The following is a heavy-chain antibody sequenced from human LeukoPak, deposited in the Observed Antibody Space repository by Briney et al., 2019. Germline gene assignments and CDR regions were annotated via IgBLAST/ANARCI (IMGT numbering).Heavy chain of an antibody. CDR1: GYTSTGYY. Sequence: GASVKVSCKASGYTSTGYYMHWVRQAPGQGLEWMGWINPNSGGTNYAQKFQGRVTMTRDTSISTAYMELSRLRSDDTAVYYCARGGPQWELPNHNWFDPWGQGTLVTVSS. J-gene: IGHJ5*02. V-gene: IGHV1-2*02. CDR3: ARGGPQWELPNHNWFDP. CDR2: INPNSGGT. D-gene: IGHD1-26*01.